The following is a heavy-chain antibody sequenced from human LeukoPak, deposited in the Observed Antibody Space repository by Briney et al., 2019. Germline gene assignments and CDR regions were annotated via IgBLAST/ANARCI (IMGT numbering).Heavy chain of an antibody. J-gene: IGHJ4*02. CDR2: IYYSGGT. CDR1: GGSLSSYY. CDR3: ARELYCSGGSCYSFLDY. Sequence: SETLSLTCTVSGGSLSSYYWSWIRQPPGKGLEWIGYIYYSGGTNYNPSLKSRVTISVDTSKNQFSLKLSSVTAADTAVYYCARELYCSGGSCYSFLDYWGQGTLVTVSS. D-gene: IGHD2-15*01. V-gene: IGHV4-59*01.